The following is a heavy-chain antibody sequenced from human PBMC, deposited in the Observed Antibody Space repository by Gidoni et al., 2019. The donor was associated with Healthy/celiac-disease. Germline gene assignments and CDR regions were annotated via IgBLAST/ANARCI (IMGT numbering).Heavy chain of an antibody. J-gene: IGHJ3*02. Sequence: EVQLVESGGGLVQPGRSLRLSCAASGVTLDDYAMHWVRQAPGKGLEGVSGISWNSGSIGYADSVKGRFTISRDNAKNSLYLQMNSLRAEDTALYYCAKGGITMIVVADAFDIWGQGTMVTVSS. CDR3: AKGGITMIVVADAFDI. CDR2: ISWNSGSI. CDR1: GVTLDDYA. V-gene: IGHV3-9*01. D-gene: IGHD3-22*01.